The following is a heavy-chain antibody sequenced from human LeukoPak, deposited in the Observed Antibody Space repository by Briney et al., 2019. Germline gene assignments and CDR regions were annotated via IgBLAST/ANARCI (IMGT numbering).Heavy chain of an antibody. J-gene: IGHJ5*02. CDR2: INHSGST. V-gene: IGHV4-34*01. CDR3: ARGPFYYDSSGYYP. D-gene: IGHD3-22*01. CDR1: GGSFSGYY. Sequence: SETLSLTCAVYGGSFSGYYWSWIRQPPGKGLEWIGEINHSGSTNYNPSLKSRVTISVDTSKNQFSLKLSSVTAADTAVYYCARGPFYYDSSGYYPWGQGTLVTVSS.